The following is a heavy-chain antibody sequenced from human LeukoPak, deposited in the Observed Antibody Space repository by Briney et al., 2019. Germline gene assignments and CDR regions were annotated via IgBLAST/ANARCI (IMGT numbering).Heavy chain of an antibody. CDR3: ASLYYYDSAPFDP. CDR1: GGSFSGYY. J-gene: IGHJ5*02. D-gene: IGHD3-22*01. V-gene: IGHV4-59*10. CDR2: IYTSGNT. Sequence: SETLSLTCAVYGGSFSGYYWSWIRQPAGKGLEWIGRIYTSGNTNYNPSLKSRVTISVDTSKNQFSLKLSSVTAADTAVYYCASLYYYDSAPFDPWGQGTLVTVSS.